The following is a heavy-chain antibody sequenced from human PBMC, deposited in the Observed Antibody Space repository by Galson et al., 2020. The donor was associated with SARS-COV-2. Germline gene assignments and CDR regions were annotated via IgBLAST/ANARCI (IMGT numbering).Heavy chain of an antibody. V-gene: IGHV4-61*02. D-gene: IGHD3-22*01. CDR1: GDSISSGSYY. CDR2: IYTTGST. J-gene: IGHJ2*01. CDR3: AGTMISFFDL. Sequence: SETLSLTCTVSGDSISSGSYYWSWIRQPAGKGLEWIGRIYTTGSTNYNPSLKSRVTISVDTSKNQFSLRLSSVTAADTAMYYCAGTMISFFDLWGRGTLVTVSS.